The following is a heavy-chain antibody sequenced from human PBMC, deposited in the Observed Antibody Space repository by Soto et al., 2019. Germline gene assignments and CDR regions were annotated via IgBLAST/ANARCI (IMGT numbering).Heavy chain of an antibody. Sequence: PGWSLRLSCASSGFTFISYSMNWVRQAPGKGLEWVSYISSSSSTIYYADSVKGRFTISRDNAKNSLYLQMNSLRDEDTAVYYCARVGGSGSPPARGWFDPWGQGTLVTVSS. CDR3: ARVGGSGSPPARGWFDP. CDR2: ISSSSSTI. J-gene: IGHJ5*02. V-gene: IGHV3-48*02. D-gene: IGHD3-10*01. CDR1: GFTFISYS.